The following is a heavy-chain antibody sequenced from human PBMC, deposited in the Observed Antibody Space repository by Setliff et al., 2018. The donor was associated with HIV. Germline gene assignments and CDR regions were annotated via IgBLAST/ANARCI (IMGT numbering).Heavy chain of an antibody. CDR1: GDTFTTYD. CDR3: ARGIKLVGGVIVGSMDV. CDR2: MNPNSGNT. J-gene: IGHJ6*03. V-gene: IGHV1-8*02. D-gene: IGHD3-16*02. Sequence: GASVKVSCKASGDTFTTYDINWVRQATGQGLEWMGWMNPNSGNTGYAQKFQGRVTMTRNTSISTAYMELSSLRSEDTAVYYCARGIKLVGGVIVGSMDVWGKGTTVTVSS.